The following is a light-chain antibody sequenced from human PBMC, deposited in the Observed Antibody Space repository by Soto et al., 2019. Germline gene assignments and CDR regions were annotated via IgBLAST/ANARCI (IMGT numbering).Light chain of an antibody. V-gene: IGKV3-11*01. Sequence: EIVLTQSPATLSLSPGERATLSCRASQSVSSYLAWYQQRPGQAPRLLIYDASNRATGIPARFSGSGSGTGFTLTISSLESEDFSVYYCQQRSNWPPGYTFGQGTKLEIK. J-gene: IGKJ2*01. CDR3: QQRSNWPPGYT. CDR1: QSVSSY. CDR2: DAS.